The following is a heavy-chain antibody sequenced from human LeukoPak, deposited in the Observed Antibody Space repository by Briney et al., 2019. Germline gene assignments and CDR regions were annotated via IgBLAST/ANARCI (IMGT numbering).Heavy chain of an antibody. CDR3: ARDFGYDIMTGYYPPPYYYYGMDG. V-gene: IGHV1-69*04. CDR2: IIPILGIA. D-gene: IGHD3-9*01. Sequence: SVKLSCKASEGTFSSYAISWVRQAPGHGLEWMGRIIPILGIANYAPTFQGRVTITEDKSTNTAYMELSSLRSEDTGVYYCARDFGYDIMTGYYPPPYYYYGMDGWGQGTTVTVSS. J-gene: IGHJ6*02. CDR1: EGTFSSYA.